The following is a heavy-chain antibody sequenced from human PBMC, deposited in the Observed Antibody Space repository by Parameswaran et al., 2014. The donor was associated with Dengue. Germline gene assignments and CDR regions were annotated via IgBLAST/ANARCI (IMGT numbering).Heavy chain of an antibody. J-gene: IGHJ5*02. Sequence: VRQAPGKGLEWVSSISSSSSYIYYADSVKGRFTISRDNAKNSLYLQMNSLRAEDTAVYYCARARYSSGWRTQINWFDPWGQGTLVTVSS. D-gene: IGHD6-19*01. CDR2: ISSSSSYI. V-gene: IGHV3-21*01. CDR3: ARARYSSGWRTQINWFDP.